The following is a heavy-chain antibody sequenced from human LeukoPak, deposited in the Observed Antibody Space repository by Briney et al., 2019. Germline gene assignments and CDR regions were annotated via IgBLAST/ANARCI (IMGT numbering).Heavy chain of an antibody. D-gene: IGHD2-2*01. Sequence: PGGSLRLSCAASGFTFSSCSMNWVRQAPGKGLEWVSSISSSSSYIYYADSVKGRFTISRDNAKNSLYLQMNSLRAEDTAVYYCARGCGSTPCHLLDYWGQGTLVTVSS. CDR1: GFTFSSCS. CDR2: ISSSSSYI. J-gene: IGHJ4*02. CDR3: ARGCGSTPCHLLDY. V-gene: IGHV3-21*01.